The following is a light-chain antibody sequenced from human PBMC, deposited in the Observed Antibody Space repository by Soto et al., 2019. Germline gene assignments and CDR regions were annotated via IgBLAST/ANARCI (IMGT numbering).Light chain of an antibody. J-gene: IGLJ2*01. CDR3: QSCDSSLSGL. V-gene: IGLV1-40*01. Sequence: QSVLTQPPSVSGAPGQRVTISCTGSSSNIGAGYDVHWYQQLPGTAPKLLIYGNSNRPSGVPDRFSGSKSGTSASLAITGLQSEDEADSYCQSCDSSLSGLFGGGTKVTVL. CDR1: SSNIGAGYD. CDR2: GNS.